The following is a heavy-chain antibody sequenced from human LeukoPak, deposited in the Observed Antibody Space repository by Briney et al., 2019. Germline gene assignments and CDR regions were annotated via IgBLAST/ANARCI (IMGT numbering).Heavy chain of an antibody. V-gene: IGHV3-23*01. CDR3: AKDYSSGWYPEYFQH. CDR1: GFTFSSYA. D-gene: IGHD6-19*01. Sequence: GGSLRLSCAASGFTFSSYAMSWVRQAPGKGLEWVSAISGSGGSTYYADSVKGRFTISRDNSKNTLYLQMNSLRAEDTAVYYCAKDYSSGWYPEYFQHWGQGTLVTASS. CDR2: ISGSGGST. J-gene: IGHJ1*01.